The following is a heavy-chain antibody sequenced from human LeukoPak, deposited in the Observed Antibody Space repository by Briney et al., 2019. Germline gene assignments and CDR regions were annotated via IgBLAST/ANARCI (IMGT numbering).Heavy chain of an antibody. Sequence: SVKVSCKASGGTFSSYVISWVRQAPGQGLEWMARIIPIFVTANSAQKFQGSVTITTDESTSTAYMKLSSLRTEHTTVYYCARVSIAAAFNWFDPSSQGSLVTVSS. CDR1: GGTFSSYV. V-gene: IGHV1-69*05. J-gene: IGHJ5*02. CDR3: ARVSIAAAFNWFDP. CDR2: IIPIFVTA. D-gene: IGHD6-13*01.